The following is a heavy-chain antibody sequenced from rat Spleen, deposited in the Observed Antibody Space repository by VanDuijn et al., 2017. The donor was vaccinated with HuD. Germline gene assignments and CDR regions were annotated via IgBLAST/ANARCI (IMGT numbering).Heavy chain of an antibody. D-gene: IGHD4-3*01. Sequence: EVQLVESGGGLVQPGRSMKLSCAASGFTFDNYWMTWIRQAPTTGLEWVATISYGDSSGHSGTYYRDSVKGRFTISRDNAKSTLSLQMDRLRSEDTATYYCVRQDTSGYSNWFAYWVQGALVTVSS. CDR1: GFTFDNYW. V-gene: IGHV5-29*01. CDR3: VRQDTSGYSNWFAY. J-gene: IGHJ3*01. CDR2: ISYGDSSGHSGT.